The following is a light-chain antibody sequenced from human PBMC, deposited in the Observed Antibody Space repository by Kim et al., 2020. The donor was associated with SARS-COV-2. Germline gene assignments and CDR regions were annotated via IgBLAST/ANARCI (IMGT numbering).Light chain of an antibody. CDR3: QQRSNWPPLT. CDR2: DAS. J-gene: IGKJ4*01. Sequence: EIVLTQSPATLSLSPGERATLSCRASQSVCSYLAWYQQKPGQAPRLLIYDASTRATGIPARFSGSGSGTDFTLTISSLEPEDFAVYYCQQRSNWPPLTFGGGTKLEIK. V-gene: IGKV3-11*01. CDR1: QSVCSY.